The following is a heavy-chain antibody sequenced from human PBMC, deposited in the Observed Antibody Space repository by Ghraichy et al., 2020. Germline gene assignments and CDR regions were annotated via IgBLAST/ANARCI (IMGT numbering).Heavy chain of an antibody. Sequence: SETLSLTCTVSGGSISSGEYYWSWIRQPPGKGLEWIGYFYHGVSTFYNPSLKSRVTISEDTSKNQFSLKLSSVTAADTAVYYCARDVDAGNYFDSWGQGTLVTVSS. D-gene: IGHD5-18*01. CDR2: FYHGVST. CDR1: GGSISSGEYY. J-gene: IGHJ4*02. CDR3: ARDVDAGNYFDS. V-gene: IGHV4-30-4*01.